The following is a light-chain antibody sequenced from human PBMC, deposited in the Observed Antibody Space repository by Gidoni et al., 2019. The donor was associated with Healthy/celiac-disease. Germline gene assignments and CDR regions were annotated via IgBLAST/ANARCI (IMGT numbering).Light chain of an antibody. J-gene: IGKJ2*01. Sequence: VVMPQSPLSLPVPLGQPASISCRSSQNLVYSDGNTSLNWFQQRPGQAPSRLIYKVSNWYSGVPDRFSGSGSGTDFTLKISRGEAEDVGVYYCMQGTHWPPYTFGQGTKLEIK. V-gene: IGKV2D-30*01. CDR2: KVS. CDR3: MQGTHWPPYT. CDR1: QNLVYSDGNTS.